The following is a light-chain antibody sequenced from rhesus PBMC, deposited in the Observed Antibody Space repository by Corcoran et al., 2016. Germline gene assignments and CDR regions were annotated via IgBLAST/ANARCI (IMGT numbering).Light chain of an antibody. CDR1: QSVSSN. CDR2: DAS. J-gene: IGKJ4*01. V-gene: IGKV3-35*01. Sequence: EIVMTQSPATLSLSPGERATLSCRASQSVSSNFAWYQQKPGQAPRLLIYDASNRATGIPDRFSCSGSGTDVTLTISSREPEDVGVYYCQQESNWPALTLGGGTKVEIK. CDR3: QQESNWPALT.